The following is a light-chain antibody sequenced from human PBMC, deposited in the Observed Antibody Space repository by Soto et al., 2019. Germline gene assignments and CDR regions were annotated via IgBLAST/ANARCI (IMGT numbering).Light chain of an antibody. V-gene: IGLV2-14*01. CDR3: SSYTSSSTLGV. CDR1: SSDVGSYNF. J-gene: IGLJ2*01. Sequence: QSVLTQPASVSGSPGQSITISCTGTSSDVGSYNFVSWYQQHPGKAPQLMIYDVSNRPSGVSNRFSGSKSGNTASLTISGLQAEDEADYYCSSYTSSSTLGVFGGGTKLTVL. CDR2: DVS.